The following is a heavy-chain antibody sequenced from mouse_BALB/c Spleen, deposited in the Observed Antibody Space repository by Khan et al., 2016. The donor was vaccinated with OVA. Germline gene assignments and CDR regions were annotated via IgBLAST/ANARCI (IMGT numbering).Heavy chain of an antibody. D-gene: IGHD3-2*02. CDR2: ISYSGNT. CDR3: ARIQGGGFDY. J-gene: IGHJ2*01. Sequence: EVKLLESGPGLVKPSQSLYLTCTVTGYSITSDYAWNWIRQFPGNKLEWMGFISYSGNTKYNPSLKSRISITRDKSKNQFFLQLNFVTIEDTATEYCARIQGGGFDYWGQGTTLTVSS. CDR1: GYSITSDYA. V-gene: IGHV3-2*02.